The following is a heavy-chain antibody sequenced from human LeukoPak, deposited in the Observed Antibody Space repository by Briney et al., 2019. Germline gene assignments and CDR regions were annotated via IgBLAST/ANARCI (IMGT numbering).Heavy chain of an antibody. Sequence: ASVKVSCKASGGTFSSYAISWVRQAPGQGLEWMGGIIPIFGTANYAQKFQGRVTITADESTSTAYMELSSLRSEDTAVYYCARLNQLRGDFDYWGQGTLVTVSS. CDR3: ARLNQLRGDFDY. V-gene: IGHV1-69*13. CDR2: IIPIFGTA. D-gene: IGHD4-17*01. J-gene: IGHJ4*02. CDR1: GGTFSSYA.